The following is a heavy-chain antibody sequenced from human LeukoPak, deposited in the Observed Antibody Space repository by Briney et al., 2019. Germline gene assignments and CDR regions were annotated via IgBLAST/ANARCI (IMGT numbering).Heavy chain of an antibody. CDR1: RFTFSNYW. D-gene: IGHD3-22*01. CDR3: ARETTMIVGPSAFDI. Sequence: GGSLRLSCAASRFTFSNYWMSWVRQAPGKGLEWVANIDQDGSEKYYAESVRGRFTISRDNAKNSPYLQMSSLRSEDTAVYYCARETTMIVGPSAFDIWGQGTMVTVSS. CDR2: IDQDGSEK. V-gene: IGHV3-7*03. J-gene: IGHJ3*02.